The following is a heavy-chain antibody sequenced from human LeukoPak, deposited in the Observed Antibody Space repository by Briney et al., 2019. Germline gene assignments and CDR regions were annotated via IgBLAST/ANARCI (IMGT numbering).Heavy chain of an antibody. CDR3: ARRGGVGATQNPFYYYYTDV. V-gene: IGHV4-59*12. CDR1: GGSISSYY. D-gene: IGHD1-26*01. Sequence: SETLSLTCTVSGGSISSYYWSWIRQPPGKGLEWIGYIYYSGSTNYNPSLKRRVTISVDTSKNQFSLKLSSVTAADTAVYYCARRGGVGATQNPFYYYYTDVWGKGTTVTVSS. CDR2: IYYSGST. J-gene: IGHJ6*03.